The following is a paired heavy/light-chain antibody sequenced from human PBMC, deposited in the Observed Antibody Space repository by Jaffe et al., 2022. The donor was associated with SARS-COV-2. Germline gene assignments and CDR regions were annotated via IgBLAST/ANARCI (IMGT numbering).Heavy chain of an antibody. J-gene: IGHJ4*02. CDR1: GHVFTNCA. CDR2: INVDTGNT. D-gene: IGHD4-17*01. CDR3: VRRTNDDGDFHFDS. V-gene: IGHV1-3*01. Sequence: VQLVQSGAEVKKPGASVKVSCKASGHVFTNCAIHWVRQAPGQGLEWMGWINVDTGNTRYSQRFQGRVTISRDTSASTAYMELSSLRSEDTAVYYCVRRTNDDGDFHFDSWGQGSLVTVSS.
Light chain of an antibody. CDR1: QGISSW. CDR3: QQANSFPPT. J-gene: IGKJ1*01. CDR2: AAS. V-gene: IGKV1-12*01. Sequence: DIQMTQSPSSVSASVGDRVTITCRASQGISSWLAWYQQKPGKAPKLLIYAASSLQSGVPSRFSGSGSGTDFTLTISSLQPEDFATYYCQQANSFPPTFGHGTKVENK.